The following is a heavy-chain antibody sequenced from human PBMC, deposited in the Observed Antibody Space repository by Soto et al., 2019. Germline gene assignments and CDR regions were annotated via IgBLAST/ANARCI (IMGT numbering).Heavy chain of an antibody. V-gene: IGHV4-59*11. Sequence: SETLSLTCSVSGVSTGSHFWCWIRQPPGKGPELVGYIYHTVNTNYNPALNSRVTISMDTSENQLSLQLSSVTAADTAVYYCARLQYTVVTALDIWGQGTMVTV. CDR3: ARLQYTVVTALDI. J-gene: IGHJ3*02. D-gene: IGHD2-15*01. CDR1: GVSTGSHF. CDR2: IYHTVNT.